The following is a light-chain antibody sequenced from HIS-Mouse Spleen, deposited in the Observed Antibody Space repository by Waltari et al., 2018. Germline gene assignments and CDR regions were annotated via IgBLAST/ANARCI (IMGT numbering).Light chain of an antibody. Sequence: DIVMTQSPDSLAVSLGERATINCKSSQSVLYSSNNKNYLAWYQQKPGQPPKLLIYWASTRESWFPDRFSGSGSGTDFTLTISSLQAEDVAVYYCQQYYSTPLTFGGGTKVEIK. V-gene: IGKV4-1*01. CDR3: QQYYSTPLT. CDR1: QSVLYSSNNKNY. J-gene: IGKJ4*01. CDR2: WAS.